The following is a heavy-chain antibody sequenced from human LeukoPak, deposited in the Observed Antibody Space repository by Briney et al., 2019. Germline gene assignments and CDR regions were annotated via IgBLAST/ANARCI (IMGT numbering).Heavy chain of an antibody. CDR2: INQDGNEK. V-gene: IGHV3-7*03. CDR1: GFSFSSWW. CDR3: VREDRSCYYY. Sequence: GGSLRLSCAASGFSFSSWWMSWVRQAPGKGLEWVANINQDGNEKYYVDSVKGRFTISRDNDRNSLYLQMNGLRAEDTAVYYCVREDRSCYYYWGQGTLVTVSS. J-gene: IGHJ4*02. D-gene: IGHD2-15*01.